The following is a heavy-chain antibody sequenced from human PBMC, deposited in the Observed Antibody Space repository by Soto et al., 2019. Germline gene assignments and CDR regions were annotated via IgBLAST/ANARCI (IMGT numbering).Heavy chain of an antibody. J-gene: IGHJ4*02. CDR2: IYPGDSDT. D-gene: IGHD3-3*01. CDR3: ARDFCGGTPFYKFTY. CDR1: GYSFTSYW. Sequence: GESLKISCKGSGYSFTSYWIGWVRQMPGKGLEWMGIIYPGDSDTRYSPSFQGQVTISADKSINTAYLQWSSLKASDTAMYYCARDFCGGTPFYKFTYGGQGTRVPVSS. V-gene: IGHV5-51*01.